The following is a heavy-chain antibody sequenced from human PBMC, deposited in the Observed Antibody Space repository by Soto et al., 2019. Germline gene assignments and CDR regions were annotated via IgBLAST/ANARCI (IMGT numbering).Heavy chain of an antibody. V-gene: IGHV1-8*01. CDR3: AKSGDYYYGMDV. CDR2: MNPNSGNT. CDR1: GYTFTSYD. D-gene: IGHD3-10*01. Sequence: EASVKVSCKASGYTFTSYDINWVRQATGQGLEWMGWMNPNSGNTGYAQKFQGRVTMTRNTSISTAYMELSSLRSEDTAVYYCAKSGDYYYGMDVWGQGTTVTVSS. J-gene: IGHJ6*02.